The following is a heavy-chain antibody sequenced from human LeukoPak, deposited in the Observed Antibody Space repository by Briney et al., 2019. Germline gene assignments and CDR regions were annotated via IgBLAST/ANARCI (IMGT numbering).Heavy chain of an antibody. D-gene: IGHD1-20*01. CDR3: ARGSNNWNQTPFDY. CDR2: ITPIFGTA. Sequence: SVKVSCRASGGTFRSNAISWVRQAPGQGLEWMGGITPIFGTANYAQKFQGRVTITAVESMSTAYMELSSLRSEDTAVYYCARGSNNWNQTPFDYWGQGTLVTVSS. J-gene: IGHJ4*02. V-gene: IGHV1-69*13. CDR1: GGTFRSNA.